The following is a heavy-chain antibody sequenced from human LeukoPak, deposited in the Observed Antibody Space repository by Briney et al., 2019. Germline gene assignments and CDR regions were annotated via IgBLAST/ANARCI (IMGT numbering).Heavy chain of an antibody. CDR2: IWLDGSSH. V-gene: IGHV3-33*01. D-gene: IGHD2/OR15-2a*01. CDR3: VRGGEASTTWPSDF. J-gene: IGHJ4*02. CDR1: GFSFGRRN. Sequence: GGSLRLSCAVSGFSFGRRNMHWVRQAPGRGLEWVAMIWLDGSSHSYGDSVKGRFTIYRDNSKNMLFLQMNSVRVEDTAVYYCVRGGEASTTWPSDFWGQGTLVTVSS.